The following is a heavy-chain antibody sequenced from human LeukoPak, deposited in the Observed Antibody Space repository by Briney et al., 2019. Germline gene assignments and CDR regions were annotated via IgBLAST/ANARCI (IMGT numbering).Heavy chain of an antibody. CDR1: GGSISSSSYH. J-gene: IGHJ6*03. Sequence: SETLSLTCTVSGGSISSSSYHWGWIRQPPGKGLEWIGEINHCGSTNYNPSLKSRVTISVDTSKNQFSLKLSSVTAADTAVYYCARGRSYRYYYYYMDVWGKGTTVTVSS. D-gene: IGHD3-16*02. CDR3: ARGRSYRYYYYYMDV. V-gene: IGHV4-39*07. CDR2: INHCGST.